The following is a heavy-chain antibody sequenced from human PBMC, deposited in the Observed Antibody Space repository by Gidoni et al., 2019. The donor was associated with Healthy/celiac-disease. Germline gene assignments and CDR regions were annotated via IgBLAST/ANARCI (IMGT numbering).Heavy chain of an antibody. CDR2: FDPEDGET. Sequence: QVQLVQSGAEVKKPGASVKVSCTVSGYTLTELSMHWVRQAPGKGLEWMGGFDPEDGETIYAQKFQGRVTMTEDTSTDTAYMELSSLRSEDTAVYYCATAGGYSYGYEGWFDPWGQGTLVTVSS. J-gene: IGHJ5*02. CDR1: GYTLTELS. CDR3: ATAGGYSYGYEGWFDP. V-gene: IGHV1-24*01. D-gene: IGHD5-18*01.